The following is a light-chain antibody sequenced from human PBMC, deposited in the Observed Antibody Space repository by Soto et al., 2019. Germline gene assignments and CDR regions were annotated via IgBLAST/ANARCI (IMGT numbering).Light chain of an antibody. CDR3: GAWDSRLSVVL. Sequence: QSVLTQPPSVSAAPGQTVTISCSGSSSNIGNNYVSWYQQLPGTAPRLFIYENDKRPSGIPDRFSGSKSGTSATLGITGRQTGDEADYYCGAWDSRLSVVLFGGGTKVTVL. CDR1: SSNIGNNY. V-gene: IGLV1-51*01. CDR2: END. J-gene: IGLJ2*01.